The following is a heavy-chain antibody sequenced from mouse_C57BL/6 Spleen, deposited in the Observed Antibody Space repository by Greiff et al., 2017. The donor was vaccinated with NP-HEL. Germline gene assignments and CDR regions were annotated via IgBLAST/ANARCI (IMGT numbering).Heavy chain of an antibody. V-gene: IGHV1-52*01. J-gene: IGHJ1*03. CDR3: ARYGACYYGSSYWYFDV. CDR2: IDPSDSET. CDR1: GYTFTSYW. D-gene: IGHD1-1*01. Sequence: VQLQQSGAELVRPGSSVKLSCKASGYTFTSYWMHWVKQRPIQGLEWIGNIDPSDSETHYNQKFKDKATLTVDKSYSTAYMQLSSLTSEDSAVYYCARYGACYYGSSYWYFDVWGTGTTVTVSS.